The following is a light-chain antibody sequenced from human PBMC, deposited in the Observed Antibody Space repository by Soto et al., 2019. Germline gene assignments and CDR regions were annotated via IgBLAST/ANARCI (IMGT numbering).Light chain of an antibody. CDR1: SSNIGAGYD. CDR2: GNN. J-gene: IGLJ2*01. Sequence: QSVLTQPTSVSGAPGQRVTISCTGSSSNIGAGYDVHWYQQLPGTAPKLLIYGNNNRPSGVPDRFSGSKSGTSASLAITGLQAEDEADYYCQSYDSSLSASGVFGGGTKLTVL. V-gene: IGLV1-40*01. CDR3: QSYDSSLSASGV.